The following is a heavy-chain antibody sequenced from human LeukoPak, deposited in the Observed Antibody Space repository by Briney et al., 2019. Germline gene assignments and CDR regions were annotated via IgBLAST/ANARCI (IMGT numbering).Heavy chain of an antibody. CDR2: LSPSTGGT. V-gene: IGHV1-2*02. D-gene: IGHD2-21*02. Sequence: GASVKVSCKASGYTFSGYYIHWVRQAPGQGLEWMGWLSPSTGGTNYAQKFQGRVIMTTDTSIATAYMELRRLRPDDTAVYFCASPKYGDFYFDYWGQGTLVTIAS. CDR3: ASPKYGDFYFDY. J-gene: IGHJ4*02. CDR1: GYTFSGYY.